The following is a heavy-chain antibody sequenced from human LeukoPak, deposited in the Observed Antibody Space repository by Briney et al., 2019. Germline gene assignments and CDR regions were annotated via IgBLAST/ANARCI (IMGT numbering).Heavy chain of an antibody. Sequence: PGGSLRLSCAASGFTFSGSWMSWVRQAPGQGLECVANINQDGSEEYYVDSVKGRFTISRDNAKNSLYLQMNSLTAEDTAFYFCARGAYRGVDYWGQGTLVTVSP. V-gene: IGHV3-7*01. CDR1: GFTFSGSW. J-gene: IGHJ4*02. CDR3: ARGAYRGVDY. CDR2: INQDGSEE. D-gene: IGHD3-10*01.